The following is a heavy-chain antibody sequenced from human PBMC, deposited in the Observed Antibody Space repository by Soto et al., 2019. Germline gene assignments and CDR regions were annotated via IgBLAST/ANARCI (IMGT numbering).Heavy chain of an antibody. Sequence: QVQLVQSGSEVKKPGSSVRVSCKTSGGTFSIYTISWVRQAPGQGLEWMGRVLLFLDITSYSQRFQGRVTIAAXRXSTTAYMELSSLRSEDTAVYYCARDRDNSNWPNFDSWGQGTLVTVSS. CDR2: VLLFLDIT. CDR3: ARDRDNSNWPNFDS. V-gene: IGHV1-69*02. D-gene: IGHD6-13*01. J-gene: IGHJ4*02. CDR1: GGTFSIYT.